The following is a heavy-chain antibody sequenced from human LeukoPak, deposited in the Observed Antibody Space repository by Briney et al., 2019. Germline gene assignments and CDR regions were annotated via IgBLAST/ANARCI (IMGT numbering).Heavy chain of an antibody. V-gene: IGHV3-23*01. Sequence: GGSLRLSCAASEFTFSSYAMSWVRQAPGKGLEWVSAISGSGGSTYYADSVKGRSTISRDNSKNTLYLQMNSLRAEDTAVYYCAKVDGGYGAFDIWGQGTMVTVSS. D-gene: IGHD4-17*01. CDR2: ISGSGGST. J-gene: IGHJ3*02. CDR1: EFTFSSYA. CDR3: AKVDGGYGAFDI.